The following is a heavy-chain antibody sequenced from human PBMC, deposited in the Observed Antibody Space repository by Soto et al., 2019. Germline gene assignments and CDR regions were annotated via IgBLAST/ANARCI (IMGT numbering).Heavy chain of an antibody. Sequence: EVQLLESGGGLVHPGESLTLFCAASGFTFNNYAMTWVRQAPGKGLEWVSTLTSGGTTYYGDTVKGRFTISRDNTKSTVYRQMNSLRADDTAVYYFARTDKFNSQSSGWADRFDYWGQGTLVSVSS. CDR2: LTSGGTT. J-gene: IGHJ4*02. D-gene: IGHD6-19*01. V-gene: IGHV3-23*01. CDR3: ARTDKFNSQSSGWADRFDY. CDR1: GFTFNNYA.